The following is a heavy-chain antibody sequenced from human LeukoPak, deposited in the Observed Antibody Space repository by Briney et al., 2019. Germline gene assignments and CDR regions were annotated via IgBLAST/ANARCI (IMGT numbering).Heavy chain of an antibody. Sequence: GGSLRLSCAASGFTFSCYSMNWVRQAPGKGLEWVSSISSSSSYIYYADSVKGRFTISRDNAKNSLYLQMNSLRAEDTAVYYCARSQVVAADYFDYWGQGTLVTVSS. CDR3: ARSQVVAADYFDY. CDR1: GFTFSCYS. J-gene: IGHJ4*02. V-gene: IGHV3-21*01. D-gene: IGHD2-15*01. CDR2: ISSSSSYI.